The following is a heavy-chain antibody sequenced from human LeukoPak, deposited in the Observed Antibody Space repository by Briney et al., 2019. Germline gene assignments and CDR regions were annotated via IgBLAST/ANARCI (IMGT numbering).Heavy chain of an antibody. CDR3: ARAPLWGYGMDV. CDR2: ISSSGSTI. V-gene: IGHV3-48*03. CDR1: GFTFSNYA. D-gene: IGHD5-18*01. Sequence: GGSLRLSCAASGFTFSNYAMNWVRQAPGKGLEWVSYISSSGSTIYYADSVKGRFTISRDNAKNSLYPQMNSLRAEDTAVYYCARAPLWGYGMDVWGKGTTVTVSS. J-gene: IGHJ6*04.